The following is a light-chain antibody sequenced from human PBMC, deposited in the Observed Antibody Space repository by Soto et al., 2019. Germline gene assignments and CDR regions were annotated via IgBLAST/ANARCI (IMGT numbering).Light chain of an antibody. Sequence: EIVLTQSPATLSLSPGESATLSCRARQSVSSYLAWYQQKPGQAPRLLIYDASNRATGIPARFSGSGSGTDFTLTISSLEPEDFAVYYCQQRSNWAGTFGQGTKVEIK. CDR2: DAS. CDR3: QQRSNWAGT. V-gene: IGKV3-11*01. J-gene: IGKJ1*01. CDR1: QSVSSY.